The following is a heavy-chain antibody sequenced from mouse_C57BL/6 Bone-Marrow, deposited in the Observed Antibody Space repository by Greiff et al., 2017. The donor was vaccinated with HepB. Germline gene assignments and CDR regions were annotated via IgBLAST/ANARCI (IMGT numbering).Heavy chain of an antibody. CDR2: IDPSDRYT. Sequence: QVQLKQPGAELVKPGASVKLSCKASGYTFTSYWMQWVKQRPGQGLEWIGEIDPSDRYTNYNQKFKGKATLTVDTSSSTAYMQLSSLTSEDSAVYYCARSGEFFSIYYYGSSYVDYWGQGTTLTVSS. D-gene: IGHD1-1*01. CDR1: GYTFTSYW. J-gene: IGHJ2*01. V-gene: IGHV1-50*01. CDR3: ARSGEFFSIYYYGSSYVDY.